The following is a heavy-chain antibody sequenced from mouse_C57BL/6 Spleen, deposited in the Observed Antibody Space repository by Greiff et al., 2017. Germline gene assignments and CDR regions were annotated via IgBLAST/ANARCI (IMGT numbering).Heavy chain of an antibody. CDR2: IYPGSGST. D-gene: IGHD1-1*01. Sequence: QVQLQQPGAELVKPGASVKMSCKASGYTFTSYWITWVKQRPGQGLEWIGDIYPGSGSTNYNEKFKSKATLTVDTSSSTAYMQLSSLTSEDAAVYYCARGGTVVATNYWGQGTTVTVSS. V-gene: IGHV1-55*01. J-gene: IGHJ4*01. CDR3: ARGGTVVATNY. CDR1: GYTFTSYW.